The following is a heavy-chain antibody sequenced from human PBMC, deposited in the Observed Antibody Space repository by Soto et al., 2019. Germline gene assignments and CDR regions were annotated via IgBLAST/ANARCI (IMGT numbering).Heavy chain of an antibody. CDR3: AREREYSNPASATYYFDY. J-gene: IGHJ4*02. D-gene: IGHD6-6*01. CDR2: IYYSGGT. V-gene: IGHV4-59*01. Sequence: PSETLSLTCTVSGGSISSYYWSWIRQPPGKGLEWIGYIYYSGGTNYKPSLKSRVTISVNTSKNQFCLKLSSVTAADTAVYYCAREREYSNPASATYYFDYWGQGTLVTVSS. CDR1: GGSISSYY.